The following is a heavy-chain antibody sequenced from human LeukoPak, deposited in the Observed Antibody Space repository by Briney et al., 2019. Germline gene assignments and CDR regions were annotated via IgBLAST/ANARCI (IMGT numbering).Heavy chain of an antibody. Sequence: SVKVSCKASGGTFSSYAISWVRQAPGQGLEWMGGIIPIFGTANYAQKFQGRVTITADESTSTAYMELSSLRSEDTAVYYCARVNYDILTGYYHFDYWGQGTLVTVSS. J-gene: IGHJ4*02. CDR3: ARVNYDILTGYYHFDY. V-gene: IGHV1-69*13. D-gene: IGHD3-9*01. CDR2: IIPIFGTA. CDR1: GGTFSSYA.